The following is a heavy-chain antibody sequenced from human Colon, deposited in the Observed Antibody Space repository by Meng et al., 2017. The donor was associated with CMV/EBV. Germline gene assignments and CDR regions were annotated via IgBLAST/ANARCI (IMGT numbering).Heavy chain of an antibody. CDR3: VRDTTA. CDR1: GFKFDDYA. J-gene: IGHJ4*02. Sequence: GGSLRLSCAASGFKFDDYAMNWVRQTPGKGLEWVSGISWDSSRQNYADSVTGRFTISRDNAKNSLYLQMTSVRPEDTALYFCVRDTTAWGQGTLVTVSS. V-gene: IGHV3-9*01. D-gene: IGHD6-25*01. CDR2: ISWDSSRQ.